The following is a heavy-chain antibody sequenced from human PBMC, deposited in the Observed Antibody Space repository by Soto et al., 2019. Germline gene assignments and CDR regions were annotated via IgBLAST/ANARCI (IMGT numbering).Heavy chain of an antibody. D-gene: IGHD6-13*01. CDR1: GGSISSGGYY. CDR3: ARDSRQQLVLDY. V-gene: IGHV4-31*03. CDR2: IYYSGST. J-gene: IGHJ4*02. Sequence: SETLSLTCTVSGGSISSGGYYWSWIRQHPGKGLEWIGYIYYSGSTYYNPSLKSRVTISVDTSKNQFSLKLSSVTAADTAVYYCARDSRQQLVLDYWGQGTLVTVSS.